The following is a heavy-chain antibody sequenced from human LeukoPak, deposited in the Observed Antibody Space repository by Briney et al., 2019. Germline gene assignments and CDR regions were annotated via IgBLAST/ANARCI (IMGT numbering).Heavy chain of an antibody. J-gene: IGHJ2*01. CDR2: INHSGST. Sequence: SSETLSLTCAVYGGSFSGYYWSWIRQPPGKGLEWIGEINHSGSTNYNPSLKSRVTISVDTSKNQFSLKPSSVTAADTAVYYCARDYYDSSGYYQSRTYWYFDLWGRGTLVTVSS. CDR1: GGSFSGYY. V-gene: IGHV4-34*01. D-gene: IGHD3-22*01. CDR3: ARDYYDSSGYYQSRTYWYFDL.